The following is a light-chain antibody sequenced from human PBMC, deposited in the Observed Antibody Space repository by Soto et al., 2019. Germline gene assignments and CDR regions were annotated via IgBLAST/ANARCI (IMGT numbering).Light chain of an antibody. J-gene: IGKJ1*01. V-gene: IGKV1-6*01. CDR3: LQDYNCPWT. Sequence: AIQMTQSPSSLSASVGDRVTITCRASQGIRNDLGWYQQKPGKAPKLLIYAASSLQSGVPSRLSGSGSGTDFTLPIGSLQPEDFATYYCLQDYNCPWTFGQGTKVEIK. CDR1: QGIRND. CDR2: AAS.